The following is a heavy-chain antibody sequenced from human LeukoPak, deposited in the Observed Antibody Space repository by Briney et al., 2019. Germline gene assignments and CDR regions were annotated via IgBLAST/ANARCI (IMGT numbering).Heavy chain of an antibody. J-gene: IGHJ4*02. D-gene: IGHD3-22*01. Sequence: GASVKVSCKASGYTFTGYHIHWVRQAPGQGLEWMGWINPHSGSTNFAQKFQGRVTMISDTSISTAYMELSGLRSDDTAVYYCARIDYGSSPDNYWGQGTLVTVSS. CDR1: GYTFTGYH. V-gene: IGHV1-2*02. CDR3: ARIDYGSSPDNY. CDR2: INPHSGST.